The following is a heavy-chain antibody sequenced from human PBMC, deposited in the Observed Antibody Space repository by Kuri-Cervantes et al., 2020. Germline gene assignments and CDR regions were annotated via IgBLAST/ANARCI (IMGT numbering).Heavy chain of an antibody. J-gene: IGHJ3*02. D-gene: IGHD4-17*01. Sequence: SETLSLTCTASGGSISSYYWSWIRQPAGKGLEWIGRIYTSGSTNYNPSLKSRVTMSVDTSKNQFSLKLSSVTAADTAVYYCARLRAYGDYDCDAFDIWGQGTMVTVSS. CDR1: GGSISSYY. CDR3: ARLRAYGDYDCDAFDI. CDR2: IYTSGST. V-gene: IGHV4-4*07.